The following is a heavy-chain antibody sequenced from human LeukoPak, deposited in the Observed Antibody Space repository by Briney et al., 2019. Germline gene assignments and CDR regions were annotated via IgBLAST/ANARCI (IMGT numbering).Heavy chain of an antibody. CDR3: AKEYYDFWSGSPSLDY. CDR1: GFTFSSYG. J-gene: IGHJ4*02. CDR2: ISYDGSNK. Sequence: GGSLRLSCAASGFTFSSYGMHWVRQAPGKGLEWVAVISYDGSNKYYAGSVKGRFTISRDNSKNTLYLQMNSLRAEDTAVYYCAKEYYDFWSGSPSLDYWGQGTLVTVSS. D-gene: IGHD3-3*01. V-gene: IGHV3-30*18.